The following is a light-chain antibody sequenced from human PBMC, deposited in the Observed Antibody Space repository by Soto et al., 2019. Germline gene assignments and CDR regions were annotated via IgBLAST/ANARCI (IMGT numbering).Light chain of an antibody. CDR1: SSDAGGYNY. V-gene: IGLV2-11*01. CDR3: YSYAGSYTFGV. CDR2: DVS. J-gene: IGLJ1*01. Sequence: QSALTQPRSVSGSPGQSVTISCTGTSSDAGGYNYVSWYQQHPGKGPKVMVYDVSKRPSGVPDRFSGSKSGNTASLTISGLQTEDEADYYCYSYAGSYTFGVFGTGTKLTVL.